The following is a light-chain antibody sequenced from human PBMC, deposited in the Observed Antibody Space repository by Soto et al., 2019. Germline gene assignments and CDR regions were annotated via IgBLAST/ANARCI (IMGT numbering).Light chain of an antibody. CDR1: QSVLYSSNNKNY. CDR2: WAS. V-gene: IGKV4-1*01. CDR3: QQYYSTPPT. Sequence: DIVMTQSPDSLAVSLGERATINCKSSQSVLYSSNNKNYLAWYQQKPGQPPKLLIYWASTRESGVPDRFSGSGSGTDFTLTFSSRQAEDVAVYYCQQYYSTPPTFGGGTTVEIK. J-gene: IGKJ4*01.